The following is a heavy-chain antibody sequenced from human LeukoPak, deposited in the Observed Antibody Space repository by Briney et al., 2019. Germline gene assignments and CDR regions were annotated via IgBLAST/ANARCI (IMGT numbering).Heavy chain of an antibody. D-gene: IGHD1-7*01. CDR1: GGTFSSYT. CDR3: AREGVELRAFDI. Sequence: SVKVSCKASGGTFSSYTISWVRQAPGQGLERMGRIIPILGIANYAQKFQGRVTITADKSTSTAYMELSSLRSEDTAVYYCAREGVELRAFDIWGQGTMVTVSS. V-gene: IGHV1-69*04. J-gene: IGHJ3*02. CDR2: IIPILGIA.